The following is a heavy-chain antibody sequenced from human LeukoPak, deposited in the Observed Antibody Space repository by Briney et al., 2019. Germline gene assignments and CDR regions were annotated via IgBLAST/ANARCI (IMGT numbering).Heavy chain of an antibody. J-gene: IGHJ3*02. CDR2: IYHSGST. D-gene: IGHD3-22*01. Sequence: PSETLSLTCAVSGYSISSGYYWGWIRQPPGKGLEWIGSIYHSGSTYYNPSLKSRVTISVDTSKNQFSLKLSSVTAAGTAVYYCARDQDVGRITMIEYAFDIWGQGTMVTVSS. V-gene: IGHV4-38-2*02. CDR3: ARDQDVGRITMIEYAFDI. CDR1: GYSISSGYY.